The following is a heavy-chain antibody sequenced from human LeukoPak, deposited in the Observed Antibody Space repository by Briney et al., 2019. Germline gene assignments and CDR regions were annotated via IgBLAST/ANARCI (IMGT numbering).Heavy chain of an antibody. V-gene: IGHV1-18*01. CDR3: ARVGSGGRWLQRWFFDY. D-gene: IGHD5-24*01. J-gene: IGHJ4*02. CDR2: ISAYNGNT. Sequence: ASVKVSCKASGYTFTSYGISWVRQAPGQGLEWMGWISAYNGNTNYAQKLQGRVTMTTDTSTSTAYMELRSLRSDDTAVYYCARVGSGGRWLQRWFFDYWGQGTLVTVSS. CDR1: GYTFTSYG.